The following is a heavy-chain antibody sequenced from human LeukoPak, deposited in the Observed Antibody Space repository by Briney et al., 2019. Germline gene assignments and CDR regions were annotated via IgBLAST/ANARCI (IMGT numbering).Heavy chain of an antibody. D-gene: IGHD3-22*01. V-gene: IGHV5-10-1*01. J-gene: IGHJ5*02. CDR2: IAPSDSHT. Sequence: GESLKISCKVSGYSFPSYWITWVRQMPGKGLEGMGRIAPSDSHTNYSPSFEGHVTISVDKSISTAYLQWSSLKASDTAMYYCVRQPPGVYDTTQHWFDPWGQGTLVTVSS. CDR3: VRQPPGVYDTTQHWFDP. CDR1: GYSFPSYW.